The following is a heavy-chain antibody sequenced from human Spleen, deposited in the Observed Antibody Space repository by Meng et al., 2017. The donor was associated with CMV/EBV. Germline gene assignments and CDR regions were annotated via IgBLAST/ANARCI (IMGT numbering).Heavy chain of an antibody. CDR1: GYLFTSYD. J-gene: IGHJ4*02. Sequence: VLLVQSGAEVKKPGASVKVSCRTSGYLFTSYDINWVRQATGQGLEWMGWMNPNSGQTGYAKKFQGRVSFTRNTSMRTAYMELSSLRSEDTAVYFCARAGAAVTTNFDFWGQGTLVTVSS. CDR2: MNPNSGQT. V-gene: IGHV1-8*01. D-gene: IGHD4-17*01. CDR3: ARAGAAVTTNFDF.